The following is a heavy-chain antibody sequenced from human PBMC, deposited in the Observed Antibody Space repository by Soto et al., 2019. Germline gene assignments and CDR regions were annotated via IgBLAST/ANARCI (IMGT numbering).Heavy chain of an antibody. CDR3: ARLAQQLVSYNGMDV. D-gene: IGHD6-6*01. CDR2: IYPGDSDT. J-gene: IGHJ6*02. CDR1: GYSFTSYW. Sequence: GDSLKISCKGSGYSFTSYWIGWVRQMPGKGLEWMGIIYPGDSDTRYSPSFQGQVTISADKSISTAYLQWSSLKASDTAMYYCARLAQQLVSYNGMDVWGQGTTVTVSS. V-gene: IGHV5-51*01.